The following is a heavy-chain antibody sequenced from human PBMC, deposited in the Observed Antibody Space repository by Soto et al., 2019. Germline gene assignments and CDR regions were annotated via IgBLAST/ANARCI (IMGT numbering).Heavy chain of an antibody. CDR1: GFTLSSYA. J-gene: IGHJ4*02. CDR3: ARDNSSSSFDY. Sequence: PGGSLRLSCAASGFTLSSYAMHWVRQAPGKGLEWVAVISYDGSNKYYADSVKGRFTISRDNSKNTLYLQMNSLRAEDTAVYYCARDNSSSSFDYWGQGTLVTVSS. D-gene: IGHD6-6*01. V-gene: IGHV3-30-3*01. CDR2: ISYDGSNK.